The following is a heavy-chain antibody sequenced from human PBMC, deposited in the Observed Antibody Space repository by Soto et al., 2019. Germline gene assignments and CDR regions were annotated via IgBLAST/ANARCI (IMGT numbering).Heavy chain of an antibody. CDR3: ARDPSYYGMDV. V-gene: IGHV1-3*01. CDR1: GITFITYA. Sequence: GASVKVSCKASGITFITYAIHWVRQAPGQGLEWMGWINAGNGNTRYSQKFQGRVTITRDTSASTAYMELSSLRSEDTAVYYCARDPSYYGMDVWGQGTTVTVSS. J-gene: IGHJ6*02. CDR2: INAGNGNT.